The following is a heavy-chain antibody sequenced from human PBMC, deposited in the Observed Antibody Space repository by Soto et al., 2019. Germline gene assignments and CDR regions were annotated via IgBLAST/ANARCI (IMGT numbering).Heavy chain of an antibody. V-gene: IGHV3-23*01. CDR1: GFTFTSYA. J-gene: IGHJ6*02. Sequence: EVQLLESGGGLVQPGGSLRLSCAASGFTFTSYAMSWVRQAPGKGLEWVSAISGSGGSTYYADSVKGRFTISRDNSKNTLYLQLNSLRAEDTAVYYCASPSDILTGYSLEGYDYGMDVWGQGTTVTVSS. CDR3: ASPSDILTGYSLEGYDYGMDV. CDR2: ISGSGGST. D-gene: IGHD3-9*01.